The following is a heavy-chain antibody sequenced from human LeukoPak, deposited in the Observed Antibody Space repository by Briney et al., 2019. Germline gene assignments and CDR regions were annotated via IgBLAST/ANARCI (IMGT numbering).Heavy chain of an antibody. CDR2: MYHSGST. J-gene: IGHJ6*03. Sequence: SETLSLTCTVSGYSISSGYYWGWIRQPPGKGLEWIGSMYHSGSTYYNPSLKSRVTISVDTSKNQFSLKLTSVTAADTAVYYCARFPYDFAEGYYYMDVWGKGTTVTISS. CDR1: GYSISSGYY. D-gene: IGHD3-3*01. CDR3: ARFPYDFAEGYYYMDV. V-gene: IGHV4-38-2*02.